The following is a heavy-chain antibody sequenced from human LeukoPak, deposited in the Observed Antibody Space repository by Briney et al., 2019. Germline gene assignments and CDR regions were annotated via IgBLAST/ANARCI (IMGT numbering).Heavy chain of an antibody. Sequence: ASVKVSCKASGYTFTSYDINWVRQATGQGLEWMGWMNPNSGNTGYAQKFQGRVTITADKSTSTAYMELSSLRSEDTAVYYCAREVGIAAAGTTGMDVWGQGTTVTVSS. J-gene: IGHJ6*02. CDR1: GYTFTSYD. CDR3: AREVGIAAAGTTGMDV. CDR2: MNPNSGNT. V-gene: IGHV1-8*01. D-gene: IGHD6-13*01.